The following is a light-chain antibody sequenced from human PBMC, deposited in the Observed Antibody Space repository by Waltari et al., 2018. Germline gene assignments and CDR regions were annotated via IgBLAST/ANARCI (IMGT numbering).Light chain of an antibody. J-gene: IGLJ2*01. CDR1: VLAKTY. V-gene: IGLV3-27*01. CDR2: KDT. Sequence: SYELTQPSSVSVSPGQTARITCSGDVLAKTYARWFQQKPGQAPLLVIYKDTERPSGIPERFSGSSSGTTVTLTVSGAQVEDEVDYDCYSAAEVFGGVTKLTVL. CDR3: YSAAEV.